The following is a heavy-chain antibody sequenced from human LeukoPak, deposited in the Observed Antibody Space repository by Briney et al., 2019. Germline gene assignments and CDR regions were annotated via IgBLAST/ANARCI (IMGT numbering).Heavy chain of an antibody. J-gene: IGHJ4*02. V-gene: IGHV3-30-3*01. Sequence: GGSLRLSCAASGFTASNNYMSWVRQAPGKGLEWVAVISYDGSNKYYADSVKGRFTISRDNSKNTLYLQMNSLRAEDTAVYYCARESYDILTGYYNPHFDYWGQGTLVTVSS. CDR3: ARESYDILTGYYNPHFDY. CDR1: GFTASNNY. D-gene: IGHD3-9*01. CDR2: ISYDGSNK.